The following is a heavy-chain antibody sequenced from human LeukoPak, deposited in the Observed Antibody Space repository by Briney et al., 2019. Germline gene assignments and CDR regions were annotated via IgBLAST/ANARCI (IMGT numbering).Heavy chain of an antibody. V-gene: IGHV1-69*04. D-gene: IGHD3-10*01. J-gene: IGHJ4*02. Sequence: ASVKVSCKASGGTFSSYAISWVRQALGQGLEWMGRIIPILGIANYAQKFQGRVTITADKSTSTAYMELSSLRSEDTAVYYCVIIIEPRDYWGQGTLVTVSS. CDR2: IIPILGIA. CDR1: GGTFSSYA. CDR3: VIIIEPRDY.